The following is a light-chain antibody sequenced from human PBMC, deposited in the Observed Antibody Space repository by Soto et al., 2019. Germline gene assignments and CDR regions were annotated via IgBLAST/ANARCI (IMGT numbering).Light chain of an antibody. CDR3: QQYNNWPSLT. CDR2: GAS. J-gene: IGKJ4*01. Sequence: EMVMTQSPATLSVSPGERATLSCRASQSVSSNLAWYQQKPGQAPRLLIYGASTRATGIPFKFIGSGSGTEFTLNISSLQSEDFAVYYCQQYNNWPSLTFGGGTKVDIK. CDR1: QSVSSN. V-gene: IGKV3-15*01.